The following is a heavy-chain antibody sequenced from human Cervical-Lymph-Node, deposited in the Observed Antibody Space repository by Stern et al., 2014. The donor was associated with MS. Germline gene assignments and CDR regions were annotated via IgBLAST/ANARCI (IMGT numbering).Heavy chain of an antibody. CDR3: ARGLLLLGSSYFGLDV. CDR2: IDRHGSSI. Sequence: EVQLEESGGGLVQPGGSLRLSCAASEFTFNNYWMHWVRQAPEKGLVWVSRIDRHGSSITYADSVKGRFTISRDNAKNTLYLQMNSLRAEDTAVYYCARGLLLLGSSYFGLDVWGQGTTVTVSS. CDR1: EFTFNNYW. V-gene: IGHV3-74*02. D-gene: IGHD3-22*01. J-gene: IGHJ6*02.